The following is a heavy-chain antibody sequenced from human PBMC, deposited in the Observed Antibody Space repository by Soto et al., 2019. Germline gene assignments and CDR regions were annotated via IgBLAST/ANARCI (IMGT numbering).Heavy chain of an antibody. V-gene: IGHV1-69*12. CDR2: IIPIFGTA. D-gene: IGHD6-19*01. Sequence: QVQLVQSGAEVKKPGSSVKVSCKASGGTFSSYAISWVRQAPGQGLGWMGGIIPIFGTANYAQKFQGRVTITADESTSTAYMELSSLRSEDTAVYYCASIQQWLAGSWYFDLWGRGTLVTVSS. CDR3: ASIQQWLAGSWYFDL. J-gene: IGHJ2*01. CDR1: GGTFSSYA.